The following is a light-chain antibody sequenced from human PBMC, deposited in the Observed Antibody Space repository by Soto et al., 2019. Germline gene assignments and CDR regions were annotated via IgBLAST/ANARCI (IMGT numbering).Light chain of an antibody. Sequence: QSVLTQPSSVSVSPGQAIIISFTGTSSDAGGYNYVSWYQHHPVKAPKLMIFDVSNRPSGVSNRFSGSKSGNTASLTISGLQPEDEADYYCSSYTTSNTRQIVFGTGTKLTVL. CDR2: DVS. V-gene: IGLV2-14*03. CDR3: SSYTTSNTRQIV. J-gene: IGLJ1*01. CDR1: SSDAGGYNY.